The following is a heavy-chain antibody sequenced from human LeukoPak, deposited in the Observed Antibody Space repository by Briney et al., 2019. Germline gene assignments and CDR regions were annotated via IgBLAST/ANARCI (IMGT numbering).Heavy chain of an antibody. J-gene: IGHJ5*02. CDR1: GGSISSYY. Sequence: SETLSLTCTVSGGSISSYYWTWIRQPPGKGPEWIGYIYYSGSTNYNPSLKSRVTISVNTSKNQFSLKLSSVTAADTAVYYCVGMVRGVSRSNWFDPWGQGTLVTVSS. D-gene: IGHD3-10*01. CDR3: VGMVRGVSRSNWFDP. CDR2: IYYSGST. V-gene: IGHV4-59*08.